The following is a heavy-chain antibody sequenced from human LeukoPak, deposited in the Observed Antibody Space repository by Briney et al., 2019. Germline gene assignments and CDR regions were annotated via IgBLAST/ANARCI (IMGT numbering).Heavy chain of an antibody. CDR1: GGSFSGYY. CDR3: ARVGVVVAARYYYYYYYMDV. J-gene: IGHJ6*03. Sequence: SETLSLTCAVYGGSFSGYYWSWIRQPPGKGLEWIGEINHSGSTNYNPSLKSRVTISVDTPKNQFSLKLSSVTAADTAVYYCARVGVVVAARYYYYYYYMDVWGKGTTVTVSS. D-gene: IGHD2-15*01. V-gene: IGHV4-34*01. CDR2: INHSGST.